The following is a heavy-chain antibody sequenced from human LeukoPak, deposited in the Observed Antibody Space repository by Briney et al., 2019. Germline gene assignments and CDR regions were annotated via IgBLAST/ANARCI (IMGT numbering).Heavy chain of an antibody. CDR2: IYYSGST. V-gene: IGHV4-59*01. J-gene: IGHJ5*02. Sequence: SETLPLTCTVSGGSISSYYWSWIRQPPGKGLEWIGYIYYSGSTNYNPSLKSRVTISVDTSKNQFSLKLSSVTAADTAVYYCARDRRSWFDPWGQGTLVTVSS. CDR1: GGSISSYY. CDR3: ARDRRSWFDP.